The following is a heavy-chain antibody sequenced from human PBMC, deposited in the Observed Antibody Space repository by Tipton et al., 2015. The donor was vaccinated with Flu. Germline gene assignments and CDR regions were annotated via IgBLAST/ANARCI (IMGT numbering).Heavy chain of an antibody. CDR3: ARRDYSNYVSVPKNWFDS. CDR1: GDSIASDYY. CDR2: IYHTGST. V-gene: IGHV4-38-2*01. Sequence: LRLSCSVSGDSIASDYYWGWIRQPPGKGLEWIGNIYHTGSTYYNPSLRSRVTMLVDRSKNQFSLKLSFVTAADTAVYCCARRDYSNYVSVPKNWFDSWGQGILVTVSS. D-gene: IGHD4-11*01. J-gene: IGHJ5*01.